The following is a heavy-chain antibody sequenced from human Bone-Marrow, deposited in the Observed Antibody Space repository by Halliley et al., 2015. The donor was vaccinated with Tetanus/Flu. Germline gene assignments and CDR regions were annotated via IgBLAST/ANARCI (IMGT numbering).Heavy chain of an antibody. CDR1: GFTFSSHA. CDR3: AKARYASGSYFFDY. Sequence: SLRLSCATSGFTFSSHAMSWVRQAPGKGLEWVSGITNNGVATYYADSVKGRFTISRDNSRNTLSLQMNSLGAEDTAVYYCAKARYASGSYFFDYWGQGTLVPVSS. J-gene: IGHJ4*02. V-gene: IGHV3-23*01. CDR2: ITNNGVAT. D-gene: IGHD3-10*01.